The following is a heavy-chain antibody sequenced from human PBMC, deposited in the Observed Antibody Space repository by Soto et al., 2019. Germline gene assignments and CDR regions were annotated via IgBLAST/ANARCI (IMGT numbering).Heavy chain of an antibody. CDR3: ARDVYDILTGPDY. CDR2: ISSNGGST. CDR1: GFTFSSYA. D-gene: IGHD3-9*01. Sequence: PGGSLRLSCAASGFTFSSYAMHWVRQAPGKGLEYVSAISSNGGSTYYANSVKGRFTISRDNSKNTLYLQMGSLRAEDMAVYYCARDVYDILTGPDYWGQGTLVTVSS. V-gene: IGHV3-64*01. J-gene: IGHJ4*02.